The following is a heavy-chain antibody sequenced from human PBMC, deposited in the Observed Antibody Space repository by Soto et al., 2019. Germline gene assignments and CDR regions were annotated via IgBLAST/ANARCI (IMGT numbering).Heavy chain of an antibody. V-gene: IGHV3-11*01. CDR3: ARGESPGAVDV. J-gene: IGHJ3*01. Sequence: PRGPLTLPSLSSGFTVIHYYMQWMRQSPGKGLVWVSYISGPGSLLSYTGCVKGRFTISRHNAKASMFLQVNSLRAEDTALYYCARGESPGAVDVWGQGTMVTVSS. CDR2: ISGPGSLL. CDR1: GFTVIHYY.